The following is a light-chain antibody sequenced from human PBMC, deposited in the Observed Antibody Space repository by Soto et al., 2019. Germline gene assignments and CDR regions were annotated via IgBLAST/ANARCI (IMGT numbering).Light chain of an antibody. Sequence: DIQMTQSPSSLSASVGDRVTITCRASQGISNYLAWYQQEPGKVPKLLIYAASTLQSGVPSRFSGSGSGTDCTLTISSLQPEDVATYYCQKYNSAPYTFSQGTKLEIK. J-gene: IGKJ2*01. V-gene: IGKV1-27*01. CDR2: AAS. CDR3: QKYNSAPYT. CDR1: QGISNY.